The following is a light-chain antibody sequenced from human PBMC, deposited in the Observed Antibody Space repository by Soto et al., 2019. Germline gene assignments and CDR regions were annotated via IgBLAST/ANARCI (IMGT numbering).Light chain of an antibody. V-gene: IGKV1-9*01. CDR1: QGIAAS. CDR3: QQTRTYPRT. CDR2: ADS. J-gene: IGKJ4*01. Sequence: DIQLTQSPSFLSASVGDRVTITCRASQGIAASLAWYQQKPGNPPRLLIYADSTLRSGVPSRFSGSGSGTRGTLTISSLEPEDFATYYCQQTRTYPRTFGGGTKVEMK.